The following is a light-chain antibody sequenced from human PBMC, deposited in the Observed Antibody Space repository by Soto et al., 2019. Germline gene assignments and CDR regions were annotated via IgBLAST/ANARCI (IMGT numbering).Light chain of an antibody. V-gene: IGKV1-27*01. CDR2: SAS. Sequence: GDRVTISCRPSRGIGKALAWYQQKPGTVPKLLIHSASTLQSGVPSRFSGSGSGTDFTLTISSVQPEDVASYYCQKYDSAPTFGPGTKVDIK. J-gene: IGKJ1*01. CDR3: QKYDSAPT. CDR1: RGIGKA.